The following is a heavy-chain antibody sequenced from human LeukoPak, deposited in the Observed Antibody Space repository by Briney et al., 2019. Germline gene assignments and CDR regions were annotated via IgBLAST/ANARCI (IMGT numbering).Heavy chain of an antibody. D-gene: IGHD2-15*01. J-gene: IGHJ4*02. CDR3: ARGDCSGGSCYLSLTTIDY. CDR1: GFTFSSYS. Sequence: SGGPLRLSCAASGFTFSSYSMNWVRQAPGKGLEWLSYISSSSSTIYYADSVKGRFAISRDNAKNSLYLQMNSLRAEDTAVYYCARGDCSGGSCYLSLTTIDYWGQGTLVTVSS. V-gene: IGHV3-48*01. CDR2: ISSSSSTI.